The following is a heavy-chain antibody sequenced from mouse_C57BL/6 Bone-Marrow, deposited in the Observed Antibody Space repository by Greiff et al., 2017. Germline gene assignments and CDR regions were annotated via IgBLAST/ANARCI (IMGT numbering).Heavy chain of an antibody. CDR1: GYTFTSYG. V-gene: IGHV1-81*01. CDR2: IYPRSGNT. D-gene: IGHD2-3*01. CDR3: ARWVLLPLWYFDV. J-gene: IGHJ1*03. Sequence: QVQLKQSGAELARPGASVKLSCKASGYTFTSYGISWVKQRTGQGLVWIGEIYPRSGNTYYNEKFKGKATLTADKSSSTAYMELRSLTSEDSAVYFCARWVLLPLWYFDVWGTGTTVTVSS.